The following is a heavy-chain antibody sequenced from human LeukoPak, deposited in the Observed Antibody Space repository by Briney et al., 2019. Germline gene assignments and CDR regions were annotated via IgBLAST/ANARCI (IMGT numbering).Heavy chain of an antibody. V-gene: IGHV3-21*01. CDR3: ARGIVGATRDDFDY. J-gene: IGHJ4*02. D-gene: IGHD1-26*01. CDR1: GFTFSSYS. CDR2: ISSSSSYI. Sequence: GGSLRLSCAASGFTFSSYSMNWVRQAPGKGLEWVSSISSSSSYIYYADSVKGRFTISRDNAKNSLYLQMNSLRAEDTAVYYCARGIVGATRDDFDYWGQGTLVTVSS.